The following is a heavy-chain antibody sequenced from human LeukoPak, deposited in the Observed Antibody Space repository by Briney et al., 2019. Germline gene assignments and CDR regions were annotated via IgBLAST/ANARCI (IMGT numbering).Heavy chain of an antibody. Sequence: PSETLSLTCTVSGGSISTGSYYWNWIRQPAGKGLEWIGRIYTSGSTNYNPSLKSRVTISLDTSKNQFSLKLSSVTAADTAVYYCARDVLAAPGTFDYWGQGALVTVSS. D-gene: IGHD6-13*01. CDR3: ARDVLAAPGTFDY. J-gene: IGHJ4*02. CDR2: IYTSGST. V-gene: IGHV4-61*02. CDR1: GGSISTGSYY.